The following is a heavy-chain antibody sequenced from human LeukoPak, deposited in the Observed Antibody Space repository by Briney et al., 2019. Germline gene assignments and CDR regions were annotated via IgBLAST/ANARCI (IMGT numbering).Heavy chain of an antibody. D-gene: IGHD3-16*01. CDR1: GFTFGDYA. CDR3: TREGRGSDAFDY. Sequence: GGSLRLSCTASGFTFGDYAMSWVRQAPGKGLEGVGFIRSKAYGGTTEYAASVKDRFTISRDDSKSIAYLQMNSLKTEDTAVYYCTREGRGSDAFDYWGQGTLVTVSS. J-gene: IGHJ4*02. CDR2: IRSKAYGGTT. V-gene: IGHV3-49*04.